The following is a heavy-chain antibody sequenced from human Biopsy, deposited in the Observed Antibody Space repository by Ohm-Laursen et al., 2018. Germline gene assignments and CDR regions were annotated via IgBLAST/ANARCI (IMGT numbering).Heavy chain of an antibody. CDR1: GVTLSGYS. D-gene: IGHD1-1*01. CDR2: ITVSADTT. Sequence: SLRLSCAASGVTLSGYSMNWVRQAPGKGLEWVSAITVSADTTYYADSVGGRFTVSRDNSQNTLYLQMNSLRAEDTAIYYCAKGRVGNSGSLDIWGHGTMVTVSS. V-gene: IGHV3-23*01. CDR3: AKGRVGNSGSLDI. J-gene: IGHJ3*02.